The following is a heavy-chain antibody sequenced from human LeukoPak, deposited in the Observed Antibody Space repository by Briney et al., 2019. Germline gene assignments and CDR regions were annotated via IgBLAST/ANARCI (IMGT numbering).Heavy chain of an antibody. CDR3: ARGQSWFDP. CDR1: GGSISSYY. J-gene: IGHJ5*02. CDR2: IYYSGST. V-gene: IGHV4-59*01. Sequence: SETLSLTCTVSGGSISSYYWSWIRQPPGKGLEWIGYIYYSGSTNYNPSLKSRVTISVDTSKNQFSLKLSSVTAAVTAVYYCARGQSWFDPWGQGTLVTVSS.